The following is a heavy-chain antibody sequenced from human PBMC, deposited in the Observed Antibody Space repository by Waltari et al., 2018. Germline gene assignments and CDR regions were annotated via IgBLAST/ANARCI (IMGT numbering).Heavy chain of an antibody. CDR1: GYTFSDYG. CDR2: ISGNNGHA. Sequence: QVQLVQSGAEVKKPGASVKVSCTASGYTFSDYGISWVRQAPGQGLEWMGWISGNNGHANQAQKFQDRLIMTEDTAATTVYMELTYLTSDDTAVYYCARERHRLMEEGYLMALDPWGQGTLVTVSS. D-gene: IGHD3-3*01. CDR3: ARERHRLMEEGYLMALDP. J-gene: IGHJ5*02. V-gene: IGHV1-18*01.